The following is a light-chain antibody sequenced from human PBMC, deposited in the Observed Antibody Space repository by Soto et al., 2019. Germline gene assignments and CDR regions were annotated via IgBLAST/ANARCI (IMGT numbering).Light chain of an antibody. CDR2: AAS. J-gene: IGKJ1*01. V-gene: IGKV1-8*01. CDR3: QQYYSYPPT. Sequence: IQLTQSKSSLSASVGDRVTITCRASQGISSYLAWYQQKPGKAPKLLIYAASTLQSGVPSRFSGSGSGTDFTLTISCLQSEDFATYYCQQYYSYPPTFGQGTKVDIK. CDR1: QGISSY.